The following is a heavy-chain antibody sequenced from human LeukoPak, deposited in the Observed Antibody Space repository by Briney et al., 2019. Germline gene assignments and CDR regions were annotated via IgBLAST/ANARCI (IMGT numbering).Heavy chain of an antibody. CDR1: GFTVSSNY. V-gene: IGHV3-53*01. D-gene: IGHD6-13*01. J-gene: IGHJ4*02. Sequence: GGSLRLSCAASGFTVSSNYMSWVRQAPGKGLEWVSVIYSGGSTYYADSVKGRFTISRDNSKNTLYLQMNSLRAEDTAVYYCAKDSGSSWYAYYFDYWGQGTLVPVSS. CDR2: IYSGGST. CDR3: AKDSGSSWYAYYFDY.